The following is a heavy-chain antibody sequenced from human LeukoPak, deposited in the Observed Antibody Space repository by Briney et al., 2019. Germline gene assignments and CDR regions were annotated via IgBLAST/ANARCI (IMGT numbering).Heavy chain of an antibody. CDR1: GFTFSNYG. Sequence: GGSLRLSCAASGFTFSNYGMSWVRQAPGKGLEWVSADSVQGRFTISRDNAKNSLYLQMNSLRTEDTALYYCAKGRTYYFFDYWGQGTLVTVSS. D-gene: IGHD3-10*01. J-gene: IGHJ4*02. V-gene: IGHV3-20*04. CDR3: AKGRTYYFFDY.